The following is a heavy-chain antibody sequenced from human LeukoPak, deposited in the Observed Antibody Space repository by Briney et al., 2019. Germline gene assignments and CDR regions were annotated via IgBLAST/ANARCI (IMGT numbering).Heavy chain of an antibody. CDR2: ISSSGSTI. J-gene: IGHJ4*02. D-gene: IGHD3-3*01. CDR1: GFTFSSYE. CDR3: ANSPFWSGYSPRDY. V-gene: IGHV3-48*03. Sequence: PGGSLRLSCAASGFTFSSYEMNWVRQAPGRGLEWVSYISSSGSTIYYADSVKGRFTISRDNAKNSLYLQMNGLRAEDTAVYYCANSPFWSGYSPRDYWGQGTLDNVSS.